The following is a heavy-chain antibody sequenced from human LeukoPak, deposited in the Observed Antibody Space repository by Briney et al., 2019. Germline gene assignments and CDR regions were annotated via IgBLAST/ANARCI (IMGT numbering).Heavy chain of an antibody. CDR1: GFTFSSYG. D-gene: IGHD6-19*01. CDR3: ARSAVAGYFDY. CDR2: IWYDGSNK. Sequence: GRSLRLSCAASGFTFSSYGMHWVRQAPGKGLEWVAVIWYDGSNKYYADSVKGRFTISRDNSKNTLYLQMNSLSAEDTAVYYCARSAVAGYFDYWGQGTLVTVSS. V-gene: IGHV3-33*01. J-gene: IGHJ4*02.